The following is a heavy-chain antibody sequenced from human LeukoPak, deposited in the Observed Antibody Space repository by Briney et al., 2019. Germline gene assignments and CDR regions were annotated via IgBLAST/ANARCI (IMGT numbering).Heavy chain of an antibody. CDR2: IYYSGST. J-gene: IGHJ2*01. CDR3: ASQTPGSTEEFDL. V-gene: IGHV4-59*01. D-gene: IGHD1-14*01. CDR1: GGSISSYY. Sequence: KPSETLSLTCTVSGGSISSYYWSWIRQPPGKGLEWIGYIYYSGSTNYNPSLKSRVTISVDTSKNQFSLKLSSVTAADTAVYYCASQTPGSTEEFDLWGRGTLVTVSS.